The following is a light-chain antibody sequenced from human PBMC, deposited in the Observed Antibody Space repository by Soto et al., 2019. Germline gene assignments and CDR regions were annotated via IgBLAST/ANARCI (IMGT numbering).Light chain of an antibody. Sequence: QSVLTQPASVSGSPGQSITISCTGTSSDVGGYDYVSWYQQHPGTAPRLIIFEVTNRPSGVSNRFSGSKSGNTASLTISGLQAEDEADYYCTSYTSSSTQVFGTGTKGT. J-gene: IGLJ1*01. V-gene: IGLV2-14*01. CDR3: TSYTSSSTQV. CDR1: SSDVGGYDY. CDR2: EVT.